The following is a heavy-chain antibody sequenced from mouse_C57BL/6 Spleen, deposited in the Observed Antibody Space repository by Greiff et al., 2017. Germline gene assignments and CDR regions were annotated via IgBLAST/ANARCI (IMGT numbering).Heavy chain of an antibody. V-gene: IGHV1-55*01. CDR2: IYPGSGST. J-gene: IGHJ4*01. D-gene: IGHD2-3*01. Sequence: VQLQQSGAELVKPGASVKMSCKASGYTFTSYWITWVKQRPGQGLEWIGDIYPGSGSTNYNEKFKSKATLTVDTSSSTAYIQLSSLTSEDSAVYYCARGAGLLLYYYAMDYWGQGTSVTVSS. CDR3: ARGAGLLLYYYAMDY. CDR1: GYTFTSYW.